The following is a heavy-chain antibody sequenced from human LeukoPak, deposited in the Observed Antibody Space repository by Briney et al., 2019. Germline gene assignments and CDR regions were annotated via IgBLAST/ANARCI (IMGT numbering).Heavy chain of an antibody. D-gene: IGHD4-23*01. J-gene: IGHJ3*02. CDR2: INHRGST. V-gene: IGHV4-34*01. CDR1: GGSFSGYY. CDR3: ARPVLPFDYGGNADAFDI. Sequence: SETLSLTCAVYGGSFSGYYWSWIRQPPGKGLEWIGEINHRGSTNYNPSLKSRVTISVDTSKNQFSLKLSSVTAADTAVYYCARPVLPFDYGGNADAFDIWGQGTMVTVSS.